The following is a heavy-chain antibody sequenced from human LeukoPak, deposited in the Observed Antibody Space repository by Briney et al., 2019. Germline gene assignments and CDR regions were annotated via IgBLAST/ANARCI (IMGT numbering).Heavy chain of an antibody. D-gene: IGHD3-22*01. CDR1: GYTLTELS. J-gene: IGHJ4*02. V-gene: IGHV1-24*01. CDR3: ARVHYYDSSGYYDY. Sequence: ASVKVSCKVSGYTLTELSMHWVRQAPGKGLEWMGGFDPEDGETIYAQKFQGRVTMTEDTSTDTAYMELRSLRSDDTAVYYCARVHYYDSSGYYDYWGQGTLVTVSS. CDR2: FDPEDGET.